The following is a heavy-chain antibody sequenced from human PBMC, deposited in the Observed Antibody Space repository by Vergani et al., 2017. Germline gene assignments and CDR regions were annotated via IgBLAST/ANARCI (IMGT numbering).Heavy chain of an antibody. Sequence: VQLVESGGGLVKPGGSLRLSCAASGFTFSSYGMHWVRQAPGKGLEWVAVIWYDGSNKYYADSVKGRFTISRDNSKNTLYLQMNSLRAEDTAVYYCARDDGGWLPDYWGQGTLVTVSS. V-gene: IGHV3-33*08. CDR3: ARDDGGWLPDY. CDR2: IWYDGSNK. J-gene: IGHJ4*02. CDR1: GFTFSSYG. D-gene: IGHD6-19*01.